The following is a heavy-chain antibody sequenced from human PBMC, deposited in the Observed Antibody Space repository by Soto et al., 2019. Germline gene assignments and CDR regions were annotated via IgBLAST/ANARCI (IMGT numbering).Heavy chain of an antibody. CDR2: IYYSGST. D-gene: IGHD6-13*01. J-gene: IGHJ4*02. CDR1: GGSISSYY. Sequence: SETLSLTCTVSGGSISSYYWSWIRQPPGKGLERIGYIYYSGSTNYNPSLKSRVTISVDTSKNQFSLKLSSVTAADTAVYYCARVNGYSSNSFDYWGQGTLVTVSS. CDR3: ARVNGYSSNSFDY. V-gene: IGHV4-59*01.